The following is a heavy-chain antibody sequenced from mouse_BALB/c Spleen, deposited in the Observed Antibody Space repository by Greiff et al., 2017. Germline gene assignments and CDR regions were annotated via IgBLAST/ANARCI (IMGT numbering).Heavy chain of an antibody. CDR2: INPSTGYT. CDR3: ARWGENYYGSSYNYAMDY. D-gene: IGHD1-1*01. CDR1: GYTFTSYW. V-gene: IGHV1-7*01. J-gene: IGHJ4*01. Sequence: QVHVKQSGAELAKPGASVKMSCKASGYTFTSYWMHWVKQRPGQGLEWIGYINPSTGYTEYNQKFKDKATLTADKSSSTAYMQLSILTSEDSAVYYCARWGENYYGSSYNYAMDYWGQGTSVTVSS.